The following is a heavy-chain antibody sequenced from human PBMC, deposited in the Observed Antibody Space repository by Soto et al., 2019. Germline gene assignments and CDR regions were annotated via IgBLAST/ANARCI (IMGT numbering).Heavy chain of an antibody. CDR1: GFTFSSYW. CDR3: ARDMITMVRGLPGY. J-gene: IGHJ4*02. CDR2: IKQDGSEK. Sequence: LRLSCAASGFTFSSYWMSWVRQAPGKGLEWVANIKQDGSEKYYVDSVKGRFTISRDNAKNSLYLQMNSLRAEDTAVYYCARDMITMVRGLPGYWGQGTLVTVSS. D-gene: IGHD3-10*01. V-gene: IGHV3-7*01.